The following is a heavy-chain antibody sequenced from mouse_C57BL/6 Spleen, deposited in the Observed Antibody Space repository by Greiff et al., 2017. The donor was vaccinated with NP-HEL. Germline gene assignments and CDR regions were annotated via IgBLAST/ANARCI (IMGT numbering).Heavy chain of an antibody. V-gene: IGHV1-78*01. CDR3: ARIYYGNYGFAY. D-gene: IGHD2-1*01. CDR2: IYPRDGST. CDR1: GYTFTDHT. J-gene: IGHJ3*01. Sequence: VKLVESDAELVKPGASVKISCKVSGYTFTDHTIHWMKQRPEQGLEWIGYIYPRDGSTKYNEKFKGKATLTADKSSSTAYMQLNSLTSEDSAVYFCARIYYGNYGFAYWGQGTLVTVSA.